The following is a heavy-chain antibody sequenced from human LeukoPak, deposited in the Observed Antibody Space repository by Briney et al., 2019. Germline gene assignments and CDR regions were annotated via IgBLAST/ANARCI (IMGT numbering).Heavy chain of an antibody. Sequence: PGVSLRLSCAASGFTFINSTMHWVRQAPGKGLEWVSAISGSGRSTYYADSVKGRYTISRDNSKKTLYLQMNSLRAEDTAVYYCAKDLYGILIFVSWGQGTLVTVSS. J-gene: IGHJ4*02. CDR1: GFTFINST. V-gene: IGHV3-23*01. CDR3: AKDLYGILIFVS. CDR2: ISGSGRST. D-gene: IGHD3-9*01.